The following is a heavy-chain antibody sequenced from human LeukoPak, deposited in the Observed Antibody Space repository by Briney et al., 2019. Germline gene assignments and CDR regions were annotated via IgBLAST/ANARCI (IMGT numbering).Heavy chain of an antibody. CDR1: GFIFTKYW. V-gene: IGHV3-74*01. Sequence: GSLRLSCAASGFIFTKYWMHWVRQAPGKGLVWVSHVNSDGSATSYADSVKGRFTISRDNAKNTVYLHMNSLRVEDTAVYYCTSFYETNWGQGTLVTVSS. CDR2: VNSDGSAT. CDR3: TSFYETN. J-gene: IGHJ4*02. D-gene: IGHD2/OR15-2a*01.